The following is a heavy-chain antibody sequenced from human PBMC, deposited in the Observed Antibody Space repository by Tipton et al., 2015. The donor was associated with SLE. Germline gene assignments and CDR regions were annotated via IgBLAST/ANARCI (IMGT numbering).Heavy chain of an antibody. CDR2: ISVYNGNT. J-gene: IGHJ6*03. V-gene: IGHV1-18*01. CDR1: DYTFTNYG. Sequence: QVQLVQSGAEVKKPGASVKVSCKASDYTFTNYGISWVRQAPGQGLEWMGWISVYNGNTNYAQKFQGRVTMTTDTSTSTAYMELRSLRSDDTAVYYCAREDPKGPYYYIYLMDVWGTGTTVTVSS. CDR3: AREDPKGPYYYIYLMDV.